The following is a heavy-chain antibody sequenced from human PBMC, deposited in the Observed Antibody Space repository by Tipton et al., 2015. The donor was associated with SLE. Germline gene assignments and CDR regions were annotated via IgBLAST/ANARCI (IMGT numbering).Heavy chain of an antibody. CDR1: GGSMSSHY. D-gene: IGHD4-17*01. Sequence: TLSLTCTVSGGSMSSHYWSWIRQPPGKGLEWIGYIHYSGNTDYNPSLKSRVTISLDTSKSEFSLKLRSVTAADTAVYYCARAQYGPDYFDYWGQGTLVTVSS. CDR3: ARAQYGPDYFDY. CDR2: IHYSGNT. J-gene: IGHJ4*02. V-gene: IGHV4-59*11.